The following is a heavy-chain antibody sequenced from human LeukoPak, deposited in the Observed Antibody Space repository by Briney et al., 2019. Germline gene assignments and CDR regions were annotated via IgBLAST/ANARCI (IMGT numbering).Heavy chain of an antibody. CDR2: IKQDGSEK. CDR1: GFTFSTYW. CDR3: AGIDY. Sequence: GGSLRLSCAASGFTFSTYWMTWVRQAPGKGLEWVANIKQDGSEKYFVDSVKGRFTISRDNSNNILYLQMNSLKVEDTAVYFCAGIDYWGQGTLVTVSS. V-gene: IGHV3-7*03. J-gene: IGHJ4*02.